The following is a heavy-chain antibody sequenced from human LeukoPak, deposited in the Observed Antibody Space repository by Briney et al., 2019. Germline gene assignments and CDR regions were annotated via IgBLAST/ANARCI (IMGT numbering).Heavy chain of an antibody. CDR3: AELGITMIGGV. CDR1: GFTFSNYE. V-gene: IGHV3-48*03. D-gene: IGHD3-10*02. Sequence: GGSLRLSCAASGFTFSNYEMNWVRQAPGKGLEWLSYISSSGGTTYYADSEKGRFTISRDNAKNSLYLQMHSLRAEDTAVYYCAELGITMIGGVWGKGTTVTISS. J-gene: IGHJ6*04. CDR2: ISSSGGTT.